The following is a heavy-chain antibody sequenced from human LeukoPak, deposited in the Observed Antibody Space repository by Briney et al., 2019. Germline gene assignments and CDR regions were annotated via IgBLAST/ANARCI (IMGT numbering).Heavy chain of an antibody. D-gene: IGHD3-3*01. CDR2: MSGSGGST. V-gene: IGHV3-23*01. Sequence: GGSLRLSCAASGFTFSSYAMSWVRQAPGKGLEWVSAMSGSGGSTYYADSVKGRFTISRDNSKNTLYLQMNSLRAEDTAVYYCAKDLTSGSGSYYFDYWGQGTLVTVSS. CDR3: AKDLTSGSGSYYFDY. J-gene: IGHJ4*02. CDR1: GFTFSSYA.